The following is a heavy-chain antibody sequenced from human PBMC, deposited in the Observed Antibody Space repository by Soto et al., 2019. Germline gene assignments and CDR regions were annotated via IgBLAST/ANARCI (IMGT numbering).Heavy chain of an antibody. CDR3: ARDGYYYGSGNLGRFDT. V-gene: IGHV4-61*01. Sequence: XESLSLPWTVSGGSVSSGRYYWSWIRQPPGKGLEWIGYIYYSGSTNYNPSLKSRVTISVDTSKNQFSLKLSSVTAADTAVYYCARDGYYYGSGNLGRFDTWGQGTLVTVSS. CDR1: GGSVSSGRYY. CDR2: IYYSGST. J-gene: IGHJ5*02. D-gene: IGHD3-10*01.